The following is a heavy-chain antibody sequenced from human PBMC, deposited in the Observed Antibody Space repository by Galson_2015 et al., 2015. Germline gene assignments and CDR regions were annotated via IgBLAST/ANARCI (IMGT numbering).Heavy chain of an antibody. CDR1: GFTFSSYW. Sequence: SLRLSCAASGFTFSSYWMSWVRQAPGKGLEWVANIKQDGSEKYYVDSVKGRFTISRDNAKNSLYLQMNSLRAEDTAVYYCAKCPNDLEGVWDYWGQGTLVTVSS. J-gene: IGHJ4*02. D-gene: IGHD1-1*01. CDR3: AKCPNDLEGVWDY. V-gene: IGHV3-7*03. CDR2: IKQDGSEK.